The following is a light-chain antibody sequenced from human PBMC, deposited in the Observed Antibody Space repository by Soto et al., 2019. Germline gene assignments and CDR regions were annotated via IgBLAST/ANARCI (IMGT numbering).Light chain of an antibody. CDR3: QQSFHTPRT. V-gene: IGKV1-39*01. J-gene: IGKJ1*01. Sequence: DIQMTQSPSSLSASVGDRVTITCRASQSISNYLNWYQQRPGKAPKLLIYAASSLQSGVPSRFNVSGSGTDFTLTINSLQPEDFATYYCQQSFHTPRTFGQGTKVEI. CDR1: QSISNY. CDR2: AAS.